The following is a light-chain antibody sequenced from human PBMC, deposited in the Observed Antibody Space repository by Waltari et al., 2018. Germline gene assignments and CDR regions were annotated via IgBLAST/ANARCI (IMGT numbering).Light chain of an antibody. CDR1: SGSVSTSYY. V-gene: IGLV8-61*01. CDR3: VLYMGSGISKV. Sequence: QTVVTQEPSFSVSPGGTVTLTCGLSSGSVSTSYYPSWYQQTPGQAPRTLIYSTNTRSSGVPDRFSGSILGNKAALTITGAQADDESGYYCVLYMGSGISKVFGGGTKLTVL. J-gene: IGLJ3*02. CDR2: STN.